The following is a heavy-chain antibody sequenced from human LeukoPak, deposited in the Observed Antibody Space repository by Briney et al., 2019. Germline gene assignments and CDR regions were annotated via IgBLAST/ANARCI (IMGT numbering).Heavy chain of an antibody. D-gene: IGHD6-19*01. CDR1: GGSISSYY. Sequence: PSQTLSLTCTVSGGSISSYYWSWIRQPAGKGLEWIGRILTSGSTNYNPSLRSRVTMSVDTSKNQFSLQLSSVTTEDTAVYYCARDAPSIAVPYNWFDPWGQGTLVTVSS. CDR3: ARDAPSIAVPYNWFDP. J-gene: IGHJ5*02. CDR2: ILTSGST. V-gene: IGHV4-4*07.